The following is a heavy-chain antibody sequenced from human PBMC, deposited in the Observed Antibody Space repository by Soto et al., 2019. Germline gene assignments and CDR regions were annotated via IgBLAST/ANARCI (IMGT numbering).Heavy chain of an antibody. J-gene: IGHJ4*02. V-gene: IGHV3-48*01. CDR2: ISSGSDVI. CDR1: GFSFSTCN. D-gene: IGHD2-2*03. Sequence: PGGSLRLSCAASGFSFSTCNMNWVRQAPGRGLEWVSFISSGSDVIRYADSVRGRFTISRDNAKNSLYLQMSSLGAEDTAVYYCARGLGSSGFSLWGKGTLSPSPQ. CDR3: ARGLGSSGFSL.